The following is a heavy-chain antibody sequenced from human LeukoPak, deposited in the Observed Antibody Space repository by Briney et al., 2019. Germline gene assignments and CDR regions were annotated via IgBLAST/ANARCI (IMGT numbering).Heavy chain of an antibody. Sequence: PSETLSLTCTVSGGSISSGGYYWSWIRQHPGKGLEWIGYIYYSGSTYYNPSLKSRVTISVDTSKNQFSLKLSSVTAADTAVYYCARLSAINYDSSDYWGQGTLVTVS. CDR2: IYYSGST. D-gene: IGHD3-22*01. J-gene: IGHJ4*02. V-gene: IGHV4-31*03. CDR3: ARLSAINYDSSDY. CDR1: GGSISSGGYY.